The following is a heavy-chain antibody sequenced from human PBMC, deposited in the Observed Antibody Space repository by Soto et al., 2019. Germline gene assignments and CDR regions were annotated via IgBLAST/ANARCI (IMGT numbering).Heavy chain of an antibody. Sequence: ASVKVSCKASGYTFTSYAMHWVRQAHRQRLEWMGWINAGNGNTKYSQKFQGRVTITRDTSASTAYMELSSLRSEDTAVYYCARRYYYDSSGYHLNYYGMDVWGQGTTVTVSS. V-gene: IGHV1-3*01. J-gene: IGHJ6*02. CDR1: GYTFTSYA. CDR3: ARRYYYDSSGYHLNYYGMDV. CDR2: INAGNGNT. D-gene: IGHD3-22*01.